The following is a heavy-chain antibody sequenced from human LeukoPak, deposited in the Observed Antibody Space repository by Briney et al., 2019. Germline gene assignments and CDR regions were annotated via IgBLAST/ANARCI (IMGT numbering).Heavy chain of an antibody. Sequence: GGSLRLSCAASGFTFSSYMMTWVRQAPGKGLEWVANIKPDGGEKFYVDSVRGRFTISRDNAKNSLYLQMNSLRAEDTALYYCAREGVDSSGFRFDYWGQGTLVTVSS. CDR3: AREGVDSSGFRFDY. CDR1: GFTFSSYM. V-gene: IGHV3-7*03. D-gene: IGHD3-22*01. J-gene: IGHJ4*02. CDR2: IKPDGGEK.